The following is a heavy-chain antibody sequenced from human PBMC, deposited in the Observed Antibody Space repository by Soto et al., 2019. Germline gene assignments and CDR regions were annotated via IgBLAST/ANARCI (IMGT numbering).Heavy chain of an antibody. CDR3: ARVERGTATTVVDAFDI. J-gene: IGHJ3*02. V-gene: IGHV4-34*12. CDR2: IIHSGRI. Sequence: QVQLQQWGAGLLKPSETLSLTRAVYGGSVSSGSYYWSWIRQPPGKGLEWIAEIIHSGRIHFNTSLKSLVTISVDTSKNQFSLKMSSVTAADTALYYCARVERGTATTVVDAFDIWGQGKMVTVSS. CDR1: GGSVSSGSYY. D-gene: IGHD1-1*01.